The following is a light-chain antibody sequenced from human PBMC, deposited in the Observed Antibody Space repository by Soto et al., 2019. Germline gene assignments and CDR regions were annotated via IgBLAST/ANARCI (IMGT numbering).Light chain of an antibody. CDR1: QSISIN. Sequence: EIVLTQSPGTLSVSPGDRVTLSCRASQSISINLAWYQHKPGQAPRLLIYLASSRATGIPDRFSGSGFGTDFTLTISSLEPEDFAVYYCQHYGSSWTFGQGTKVDIK. J-gene: IGKJ1*01. CDR3: QHYGSSWT. CDR2: LAS. V-gene: IGKV3-20*01.